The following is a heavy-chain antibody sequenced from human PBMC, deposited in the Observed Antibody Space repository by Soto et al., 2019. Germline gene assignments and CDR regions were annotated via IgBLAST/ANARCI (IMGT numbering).Heavy chain of an antibody. J-gene: IGHJ1*01. CDR2: IWHDGSNK. CDR3: ARDLGSSWYPEYFQH. Sequence: GGSLRLSCSASGFTFSSYGMHWVRQAPGKGLEWVAIIWHDGSNKYYADSVKGRFTISRDNSKSTLFLQVDSLRAEDTAVYYCARDLGSSWYPEYFQHWGQGTLVTVSS. CDR1: GFTFSSYG. V-gene: IGHV3-33*01. D-gene: IGHD6-13*01.